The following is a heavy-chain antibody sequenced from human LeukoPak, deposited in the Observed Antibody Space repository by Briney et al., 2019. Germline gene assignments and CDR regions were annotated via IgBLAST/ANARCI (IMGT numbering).Heavy chain of an antibody. Sequence: SQTLSLTCTVSGGSISSGGYYWSWIRQHPGKGLEWIGYIYYSGSTNYNPSLKSRVTISVDTSKNQFSLKLSSVTAADTAVYYCARVLYDYGGYYFDYWGQGTLVTVSS. CDR2: IYYSGST. CDR1: GGSISSGGYY. D-gene: IGHD4-23*01. CDR3: ARVLYDYGGYYFDY. J-gene: IGHJ4*02. V-gene: IGHV4-31*03.